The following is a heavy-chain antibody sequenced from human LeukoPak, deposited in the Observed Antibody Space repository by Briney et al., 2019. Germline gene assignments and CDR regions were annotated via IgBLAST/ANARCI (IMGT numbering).Heavy chain of an antibody. CDR1: GYTFTSYG. J-gene: IGHJ5*02. Sequence: SVKVSCKASGYTFTSYGISWVRQAPGQGLEWMGGIIPIFGTANYAQKFQGRVTITADESTSTAYMELSSLRSEDTAVYYCALDSSGYYILPNWFDPWGQGTLVTVSS. CDR3: ALDSSGYYILPNWFDP. CDR2: IIPIFGTA. V-gene: IGHV1-69*13. D-gene: IGHD3-22*01.